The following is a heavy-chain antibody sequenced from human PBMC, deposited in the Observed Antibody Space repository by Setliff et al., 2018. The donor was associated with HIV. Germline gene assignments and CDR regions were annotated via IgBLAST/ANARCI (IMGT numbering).Heavy chain of an antibody. Sequence: GASVKVSCKASGYTFADYYMHWVRQAPGQGLEWMGRINPNSGGTNYAQKFQGRVTMTRDTSISTAYMELSRLRSDDTAVYYCAATGIAVADNFYYFYMDVWGKGTSVTVSS. V-gene: IGHV1-2*06. J-gene: IGHJ6*03. CDR2: INPNSGGT. CDR3: AATGIAVADNFYYFYMDV. CDR1: GYTFADYY. D-gene: IGHD6-19*01.